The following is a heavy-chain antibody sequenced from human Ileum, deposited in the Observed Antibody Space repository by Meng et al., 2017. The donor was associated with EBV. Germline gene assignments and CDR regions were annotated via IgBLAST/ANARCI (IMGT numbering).Heavy chain of an antibody. CDR3: ARGSDYVWVF. CDR1: GDSISSNYW. V-gene: IGHV4-4*02. J-gene: IGHJ4*02. CDR2: IFHTGIT. D-gene: IGHD3-16*01. Sequence: QLQLQESGPGLVGPWGTLSLTCAVSGDSISSNYWWSWVRQAPGGGLDWIGEIFHTGITNYNPSLKSRVSMSIDESKNQLSLKLRSVTAADTAVYYCARGSDYVWVFGGQGTLVTVSS.